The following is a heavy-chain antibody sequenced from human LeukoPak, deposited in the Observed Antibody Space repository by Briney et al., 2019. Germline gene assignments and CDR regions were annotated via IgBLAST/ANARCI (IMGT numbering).Heavy chain of an antibody. D-gene: IGHD6-6*01. CDR1: GFTFTISA. J-gene: IGHJ4*02. CDR2: IVVGSGNT. Sequence: TSVTVSFKSSGFTFTISAMQWVRQARGQRLEWIGWIVVGSGNTNYAQKFQERVTITRDMSTSTAYMELSSLRSEDTAVYYCAAYGSSSFDYWGQGTLVTVSS. V-gene: IGHV1-58*02. CDR3: AAYGSSSFDY.